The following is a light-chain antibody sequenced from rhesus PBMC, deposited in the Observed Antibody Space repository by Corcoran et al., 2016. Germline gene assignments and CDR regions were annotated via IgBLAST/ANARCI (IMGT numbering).Light chain of an antibody. V-gene: IGKV1-69*01. J-gene: IGKJ4*01. CDR2: RAS. CDR3: QQHDNSPLT. Sequence: DIQMTQSPSSLSASVGDRVTITCRASQGISNWLAWYQQKPGKAPKLLIFRASNFETGVPSRFSGSGSETDFTLTISSLQPEDIATYYCQQHDNSPLTFGGGTKVELK. CDR1: QGISNW.